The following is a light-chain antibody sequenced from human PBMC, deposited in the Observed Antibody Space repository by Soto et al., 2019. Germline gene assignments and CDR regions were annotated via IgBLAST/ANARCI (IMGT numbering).Light chain of an antibody. J-gene: IGKJ1*01. CDR2: AAS. CDR3: LQGYNYPWT. CDR1: QGIRND. Sequence: AIQLTKSPSSLSASLGDRVTLNCRASQGIRNDLGWYQQKPGKAPKLLIYAASSLQSGVPSRFSGSGSGTDFTLTISSLQPEDFATYYCLQGYNYPWTFGQGTKVDI. V-gene: IGKV1-6*01.